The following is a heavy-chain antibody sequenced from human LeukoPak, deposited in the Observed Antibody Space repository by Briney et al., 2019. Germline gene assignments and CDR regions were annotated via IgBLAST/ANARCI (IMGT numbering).Heavy chain of an antibody. CDR2: INHSGST. J-gene: IGHJ4*02. D-gene: IGHD4-17*01. CDR1: GGSISPYY. CDR3: ARTSTVSYFDY. Sequence: SETLSLTCTVSGGSISPYYWSWIRQPPGKGLEWIGEINHSGSTNYNPSLKSRVTISVDTSKNQFSLKLSSVTAADTAVYYCARTSTVSYFDYWGQGTLVTVSS. V-gene: IGHV4-34*01.